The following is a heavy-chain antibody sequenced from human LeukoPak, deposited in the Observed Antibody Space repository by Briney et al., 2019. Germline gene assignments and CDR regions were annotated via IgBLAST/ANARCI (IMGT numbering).Heavy chain of an antibody. Sequence: GASVKVSCKASGGTFSSYAISWVRQAPGQGLEWMGRINTNTGNPTYAQGFTGRFVFSLDTSVSTAYLQISSLKAEDTAVYYCARVPRPSRFLYDILTGPLDYWGQGTLVTVSS. V-gene: IGHV7-4-1*02. D-gene: IGHD3-9*01. J-gene: IGHJ4*02. CDR3: ARVPRPSRFLYDILTGPLDY. CDR2: INTNTGNP. CDR1: GGTFSSYA.